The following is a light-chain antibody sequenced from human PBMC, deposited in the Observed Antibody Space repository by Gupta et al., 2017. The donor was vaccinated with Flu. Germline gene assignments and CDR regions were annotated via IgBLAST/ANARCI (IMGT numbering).Light chain of an antibody. CDR2: DAF. V-gene: IGKV1-33*01. Sequence: DIQMTQSPSSLSASVGDRVTITCQASQAISNLLNWYQQRPGRVPRLLIYDAFNLQTGVTSRFSGSRSGTEFTLTITSLQPEDIATYYCQQYYEVLYNFGQGTKVEI. CDR3: QQYYEVLYN. J-gene: IGKJ2*01. CDR1: QAISNL.